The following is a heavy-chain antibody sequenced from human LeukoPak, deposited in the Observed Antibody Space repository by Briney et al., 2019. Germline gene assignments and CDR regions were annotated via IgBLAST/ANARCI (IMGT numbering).Heavy chain of an antibody. CDR3: ARGLYSYGYSDY. J-gene: IGHJ4*02. CDR2: IYSGGST. D-gene: IGHD5-18*01. V-gene: IGHV3-53*04. Sequence: EWVSVIYSGGSTYYADSVKRRFTISRHNSKNTLYLQMNSLRAEDTAVYYCARGLYSYGYSDYWGQGTLVTVSS.